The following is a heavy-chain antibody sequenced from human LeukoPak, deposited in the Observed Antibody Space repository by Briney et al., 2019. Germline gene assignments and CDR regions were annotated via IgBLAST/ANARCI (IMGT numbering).Heavy chain of an antibody. D-gene: IGHD3-3*01. CDR2: ISGSGGST. CDR1: GFIFSTYA. Sequence: GGSLKLSCAASGFIFSTYAMSWVRQAPEKGLEWVSGISGSGGSTSYAESVKGRFTISRDNARNSLYLQMNSLRAEDTAVYYCAGGGFTYYDFWSGYYTADYWGQGTLVTVSS. CDR3: AGGGFTYYDFWSGYYTADY. V-gene: IGHV3-23*01. J-gene: IGHJ4*02.